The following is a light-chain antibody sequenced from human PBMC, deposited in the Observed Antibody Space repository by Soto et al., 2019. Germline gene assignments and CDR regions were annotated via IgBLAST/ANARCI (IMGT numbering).Light chain of an antibody. CDR3: AAWDDSLRGHWV. CDR2: SNN. Sequence: QSALTQPPSVSGTPGQRVTISCSGSSSNIGSNFVCWYEQLPGTAPKLLVFSNNHRPSGVPERFSGSKSGTPASLAICGLGSEDEATYCCAAWDDSLRGHWVLGGGTQLAV. J-gene: IGLJ3*02. CDR1: SSNIGSNF. V-gene: IGLV1-47*02.